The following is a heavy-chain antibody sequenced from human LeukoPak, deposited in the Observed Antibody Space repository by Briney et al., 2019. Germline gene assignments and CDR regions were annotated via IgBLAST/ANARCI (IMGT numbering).Heavy chain of an antibody. CDR1: GGPISSGDYY. CDR3: ARALPGIAAAGRDHLDY. CDR2: IYYSGST. V-gene: IGHV4-30-4*08. Sequence: PSETLSLTCTVSGGPISSGDYYWSWIRQPPGKGLEWIGYIYYSGSTYYNPSLKSRVTISVDTSKNQFSLKLSSVTAADTAVYYCARALPGIAAAGRDHLDYWGQGTLVTVSS. D-gene: IGHD6-13*01. J-gene: IGHJ4*02.